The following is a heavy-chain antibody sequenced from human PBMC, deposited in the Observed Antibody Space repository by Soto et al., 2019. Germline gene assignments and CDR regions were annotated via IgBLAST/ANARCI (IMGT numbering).Heavy chain of an antibody. CDR2: IASSGDII. CDR3: ARGHSGYFYAFDI. CDR1: GFTSSDYY. D-gene: IGHD5-12*01. V-gene: IGHV3-11*01. Sequence: GGSLRLSCEASGFTSSDYYISWIRQAPGKGLEWVSSIASSGDIIYSADSVKGRFTISRDNAKNSLYLQMNSLRAEDTAVYYCARGHSGYFYAFDIWGQGTMVTVSS. J-gene: IGHJ3*02.